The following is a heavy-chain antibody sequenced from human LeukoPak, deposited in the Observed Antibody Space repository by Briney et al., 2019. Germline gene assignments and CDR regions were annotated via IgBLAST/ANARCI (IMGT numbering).Heavy chain of an antibody. CDR1: GYTFTGYY. V-gene: IGHV1-2*02. D-gene: IGHD6-19*01. Sequence: ASVKVSCKASGYTFTGYYMHWVRQAPGQGLEWMGWINPNSGGTSYAQKFQGRVTMTRDTSISTAYMELSRLRSDDTAVYYCARERAGVATYYFDYWGQGTLVTVSS. J-gene: IGHJ4*02. CDR3: ARERAGVATYYFDY. CDR2: INPNSGGT.